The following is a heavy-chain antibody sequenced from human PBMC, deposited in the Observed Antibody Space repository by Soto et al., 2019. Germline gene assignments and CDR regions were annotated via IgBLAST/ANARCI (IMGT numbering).Heavy chain of an antibody. D-gene: IGHD4-17*01. CDR1: GGSISSYY. CDR3: ARHLLSMTTVTTGDAFDI. Sequence: TSETLSLTCTVSGGSISSYYWSWIRQPPGKGLEWIGYIYYSGSTNYNPSLKSRVTISVDTSKNQFSLKLSSVTAADTAVYYCARHLLSMTTVTTGDAFDIWGQGTMVTVSS. V-gene: IGHV4-59*08. J-gene: IGHJ3*02. CDR2: IYYSGST.